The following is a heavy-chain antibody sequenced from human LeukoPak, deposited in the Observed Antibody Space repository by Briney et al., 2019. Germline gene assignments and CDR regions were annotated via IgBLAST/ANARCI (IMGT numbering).Heavy chain of an antibody. CDR1: GFTFISYA. J-gene: IGHJ4*02. V-gene: IGHV3-48*04. CDR3: AEGPHRWNLVRY. D-gene: IGHD1-1*01. CDR2: ISSSGTNI. Sequence: PGGSLRLSCAASGFTFISYAIHWVRQAPGKGLEWISYISSSGTNIYYADSVKGRFTISRDNAKNSLYLQMNSLRADDTAVYYCAEGPHRWNLVRYWGQGTLVTVSS.